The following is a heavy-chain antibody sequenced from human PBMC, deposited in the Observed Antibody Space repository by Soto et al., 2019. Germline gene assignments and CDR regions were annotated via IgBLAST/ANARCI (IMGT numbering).Heavy chain of an antibody. CDR3: ARVGITGTEAQKPLAY. CDR1: GGSFSGYY. D-gene: IGHD1-20*01. CDR2: INHSGST. Sequence: SETLSLTCAVYGGSFSGYYWSWIRQPPGKGLEWIGEINHSGSTNYNPSLKSRVTISVDTSKNQFSLKLSSVTAADTAVYYCARVGITGTEAQKPLAYWGQGTLVTVSS. J-gene: IGHJ4*02. V-gene: IGHV4-34*01.